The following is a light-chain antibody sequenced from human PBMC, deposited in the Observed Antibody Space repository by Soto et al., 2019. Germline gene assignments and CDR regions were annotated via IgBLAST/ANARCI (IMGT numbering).Light chain of an antibody. CDR3: QQYNDWPLT. Sequence: EIVMTQSPATLSVSPGERVTLSCRASQSVNRYLAWYQQKPGQAPRLLIYGASTRATGIPVSFSGSGSGTEFTLTISSLQSEDFAVYYCQQYNDWPLTFGGGTKVEIK. CDR2: GAS. J-gene: IGKJ4*01. CDR1: QSVNRY. V-gene: IGKV3-15*01.